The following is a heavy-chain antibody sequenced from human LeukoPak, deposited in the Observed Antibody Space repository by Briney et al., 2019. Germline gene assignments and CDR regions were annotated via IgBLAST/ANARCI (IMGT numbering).Heavy chain of an antibody. Sequence: GGALRLSCAASGFTFSTYNRNWVRQAPGKGREGVSYISLSSTSIYYADSVKGRFTISRDNSKNTLYLQMNSLRAEDTAVYFCARRSGVAVAGAFDYWGQGTLVTVSS. V-gene: IGHV3-48*01. CDR2: ISLSSTSI. CDR1: GFTFSTYN. D-gene: IGHD6-19*01. J-gene: IGHJ4*02. CDR3: ARRSGVAVAGAFDY.